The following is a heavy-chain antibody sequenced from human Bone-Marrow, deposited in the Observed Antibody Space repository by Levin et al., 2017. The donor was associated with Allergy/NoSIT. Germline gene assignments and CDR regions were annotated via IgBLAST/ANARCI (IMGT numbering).Heavy chain of an antibody. CDR3: TTGFIVPGGLAVNFDR. D-gene: IGHD2-2*01. Sequence: GGSLRLSCAASGFAFRSHAMHWIRQAPGKALEWVADILYDGSLQYYSDSVKGRFTISRDNSKNTLYLQMNSVRPEDTAVYYCTTGFIVPGGLAVNFDRWGQGTLVSVSP. CDR1: GFAFRSHA. CDR2: ILYDGSLQ. V-gene: IGHV3-30*04. J-gene: IGHJ4*02.